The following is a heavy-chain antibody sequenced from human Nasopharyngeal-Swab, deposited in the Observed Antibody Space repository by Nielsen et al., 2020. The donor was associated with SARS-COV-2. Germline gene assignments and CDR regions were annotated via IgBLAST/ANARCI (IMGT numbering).Heavy chain of an antibody. Sequence: SETLSLTCTVSGGSISSYYWSWIRQPPGKGLEWIGYIYNSGSTNYNPSLKSRVTISVDTSKNQFSLKLSSVTAADTAVYYCARGPMYCSSTSCYYFDYWGQGTLVTVSS. CDR3: ARGPMYCSSTSCYYFDY. CDR1: GGSISSYY. D-gene: IGHD2-2*01. CDR2: IYNSGST. J-gene: IGHJ4*02. V-gene: IGHV4-59*01.